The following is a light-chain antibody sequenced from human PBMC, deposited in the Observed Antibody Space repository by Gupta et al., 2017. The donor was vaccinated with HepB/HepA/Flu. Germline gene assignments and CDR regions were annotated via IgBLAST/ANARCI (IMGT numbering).Light chain of an antibody. CDR1: SSDIGDYNF. J-gene: IGLJ3*02. V-gene: IGLV2-14*03. CDR3: NSYTDVSTTWV. Sequence: QSALTQPASVSGSPGQSITIYCTGSSSDIGDYNFVSWYRQHPGKAPQLIIYDVSNRPSGVSNRFSGSKSGNTASLTISGLQAEDEADYYCNSYTDVSTTWVFGGGTKLTVL. CDR2: DVS.